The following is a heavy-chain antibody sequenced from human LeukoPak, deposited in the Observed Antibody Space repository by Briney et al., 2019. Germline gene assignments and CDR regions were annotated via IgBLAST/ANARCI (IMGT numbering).Heavy chain of an antibody. Sequence: GGSLRLSCAASGFTFSDYSMNWVRQAPGKGLEWVSYISSSSSIIYYADAVKGRFTISRDNAKKSLYLQMNSLRAEDTAVYYCAREARAAAGFDYWGQGTLVTVAS. CDR2: ISSSSSII. D-gene: IGHD6-13*01. CDR3: AREARAAAGFDY. V-gene: IGHV3-48*04. J-gene: IGHJ4*02. CDR1: GFTFSDYS.